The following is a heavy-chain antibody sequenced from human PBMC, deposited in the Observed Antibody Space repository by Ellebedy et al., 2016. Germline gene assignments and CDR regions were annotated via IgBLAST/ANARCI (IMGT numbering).Heavy chain of an antibody. Sequence: ASVKVSCKASGYTFTSYGISWVRQAPGQGLEWMGIINPSGGSTSYAQKFQGRVTMTRDTSTSTVYMELSSLRSEDTAVYYCARTIGWELHTSFDYWGQGTLVTVSS. CDR1: GYTFTSYG. V-gene: IGHV1-46*01. CDR2: INPSGGST. D-gene: IGHD1-26*01. J-gene: IGHJ4*02. CDR3: ARTIGWELHTSFDY.